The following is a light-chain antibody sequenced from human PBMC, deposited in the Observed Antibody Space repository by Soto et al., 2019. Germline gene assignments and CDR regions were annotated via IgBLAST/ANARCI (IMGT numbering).Light chain of an antibody. J-gene: IGKJ1*01. CDR3: QKSYSTPRT. CDR1: QSISSY. V-gene: IGKV1-39*01. CDR2: AAS. Sequence: DIQMTQSPSSLSASVGDRVTITCRASQSISSYLNWYQQKPGKAPKLLIYAASSLQSGVPSGFSGSGSGTDFTLTISSLQPEDFATYYCQKSYSTPRTFGQGTKVEIK.